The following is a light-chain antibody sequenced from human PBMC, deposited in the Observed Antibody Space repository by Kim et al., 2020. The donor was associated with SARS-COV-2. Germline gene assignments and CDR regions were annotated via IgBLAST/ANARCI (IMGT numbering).Light chain of an antibody. V-gene: IGLV1-44*01. CDR3: AAWDDSLNGPV. Sequence: ELTQPPSPSGTPGQRVTISCSGSRSNIGSNTVNWYQQLPGTAPKLLIYSDNQRPSGVPDRFSGSESGTSASLAISGLQSEDEADYYCAAWDDSLNGPVFGGGTQLTVL. CDR1: RSNIGSNT. J-gene: IGLJ3*02. CDR2: SDN.